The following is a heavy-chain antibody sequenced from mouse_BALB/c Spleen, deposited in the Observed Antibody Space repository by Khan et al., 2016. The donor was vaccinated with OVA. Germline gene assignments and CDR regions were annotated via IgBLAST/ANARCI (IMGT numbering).Heavy chain of an antibody. CDR2: IWGDGST. CDR3: VKQNYGTLYAIDY. D-gene: IGHD2-1*01. Sequence: VQLQESGPGLVAPSQSLSITCTGSGFSLTRYGVNWVRQPPGKGLEGLGVIWGDGSTNYHSALISRLSISKDNSKSQVFLKLNRTQTDDTATYYCVKQNYGTLYAIDYWGQGTAVTVSS. V-gene: IGHV2-3*01. CDR1: GFSLTRYG. J-gene: IGHJ4*01.